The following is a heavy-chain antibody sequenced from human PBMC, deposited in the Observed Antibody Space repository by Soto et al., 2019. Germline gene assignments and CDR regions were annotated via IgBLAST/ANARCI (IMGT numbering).Heavy chain of an antibody. J-gene: IGHJ6*02. CDR1: GFTFSSYG. CDR2: ISYDGSNK. CDR3: AKDTPSLATVYYYGMDV. Sequence: PGGSLSLSCAASGFTFSSYGMHWVRQAPGKGLEWEAVISYDGSNKYYADSVKGRFTISRDNSKNTLYLQMNSLRAEDTAVYYCAKDTPSLATVYYYGMDVWGQGTTVTVSS. D-gene: IGHD5-12*01. V-gene: IGHV3-30*18.